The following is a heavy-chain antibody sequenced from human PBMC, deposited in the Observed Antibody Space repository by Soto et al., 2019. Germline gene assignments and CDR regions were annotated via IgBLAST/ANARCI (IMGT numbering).Heavy chain of an antibody. D-gene: IGHD1-26*01. J-gene: IGHJ3*02. CDR1: GASISSYY. V-gene: IGHV4-59*01. CDR3: AGHFSGSPAFDI. Sequence: SESRSLTWTVAGASISSYYSRWVRQRLGKILEFIAYIDYTSSTNYIPARNSRVTITVDTSKNQFSLKLSSVTAADTAVYYCAGHFSGSPAFDIWGQGTMVTVSS. CDR2: IDYTSST.